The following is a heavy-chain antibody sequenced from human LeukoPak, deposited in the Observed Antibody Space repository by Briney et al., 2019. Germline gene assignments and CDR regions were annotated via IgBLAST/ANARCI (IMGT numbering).Heavy chain of an antibody. D-gene: IGHD3-16*02. J-gene: IGHJ3*02. CDR2: FDPEDGET. Sequence: ASVKVSCKVSGYTLTELSMHRVRQAPGKGLEWMGGFDPEDGETIYAQKFRGRVTMTEDTSTDTAYMELSSLRSEDTAVYYCATNGVTFGGVIVMGAFDIWGQGTMVTVSS. CDR3: ATNGVTFGGVIVMGAFDI. CDR1: GYTLTELS. V-gene: IGHV1-24*01.